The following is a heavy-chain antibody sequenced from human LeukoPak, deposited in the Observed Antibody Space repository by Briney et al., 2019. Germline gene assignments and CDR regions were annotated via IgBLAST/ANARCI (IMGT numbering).Heavy chain of an antibody. V-gene: IGHV3-30*02. CDR2: IRYDGSNE. J-gene: IGHJ4*02. Sequence: GGSLRLSCAASGFTFSSYGMHWVRQAPGKGLEWVAFIRYDGSNEYYADSVKGRFTISRDNSKNTLYLQMNSLRAEDTAVYYCAKGQAYCSGGSCYSFDYWGQGTLVTVSS. CDR1: GFTFSSYG. D-gene: IGHD2-15*01. CDR3: AKGQAYCSGGSCYSFDY.